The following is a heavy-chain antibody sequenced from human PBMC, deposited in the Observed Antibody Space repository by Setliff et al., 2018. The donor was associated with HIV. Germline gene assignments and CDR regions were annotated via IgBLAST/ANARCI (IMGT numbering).Heavy chain of an antibody. CDR2: IFYSGST. V-gene: IGHV4-59*08. CDR1: GASISSYY. J-gene: IGHJ4*02. D-gene: IGHD3-16*01. Sequence: PSETLSLTCTVSGASISSYYWSWIRQPPGEGLEWIGYIFYSGSTNYNPSLKSRVTISLDTSKNQFSLKLNSVTAADTAVYFCARHRGAFRLDYWGQGTLVTVSS. CDR3: ARHRGAFRLDY.